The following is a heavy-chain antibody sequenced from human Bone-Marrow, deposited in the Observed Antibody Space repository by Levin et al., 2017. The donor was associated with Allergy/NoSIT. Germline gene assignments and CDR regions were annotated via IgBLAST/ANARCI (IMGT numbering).Heavy chain of an antibody. J-gene: IGHJ4*01. CDR1: GYSISSGFY. CDR2: IYQSGST. Sequence: NPSETLSLTCAVSGYSISSGFYWAWIRQSPEKGLEWIGSIYQSGSTPSNPSLKSRVTISMDTSKNQFSLKLSSVTAADTAVYYCATRIAITERFYWGQGTLVTVSS. D-gene: IGHD6-13*01. V-gene: IGHV4-38-2*01. CDR3: ATRIAITERFY.